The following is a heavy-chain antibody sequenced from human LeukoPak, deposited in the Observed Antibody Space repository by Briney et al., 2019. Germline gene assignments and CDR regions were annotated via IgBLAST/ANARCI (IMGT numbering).Heavy chain of an antibody. D-gene: IGHD1-20*01. CDR2: ISSSSSYI. J-gene: IGHJ4*02. Sequence: GRSLRLSCAASGFTFSSYSMNWVRQAPGKGLEWVSFISSSSSYICYADSVKGRFTISRDNAKNSLYLQMDSLRADDTALYYCATLTGPRTFDYWGQGTLVTVSS. CDR3: ATLTGPRTFDY. V-gene: IGHV3-21*04. CDR1: GFTFSSYS.